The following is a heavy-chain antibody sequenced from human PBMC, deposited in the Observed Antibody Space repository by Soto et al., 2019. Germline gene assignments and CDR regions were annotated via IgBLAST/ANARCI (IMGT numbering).Heavy chain of an antibody. CDR3: TTLYYDSSGNYYFDY. Sequence: EVQLVESGGGLVQPGGSLRLSCAASGFTFSNAWMSWVRQAPGKGLEWVGRIKSKTDGGTTDYAAPVKGRFTISRDDSKNTLYLQMNSLKTEDTAVYYCTTLYYDSSGNYYFDYWGQGTLVTVSS. V-gene: IGHV3-15*01. CDR2: IKSKTDGGTT. J-gene: IGHJ4*02. CDR1: GFTFSNAW. D-gene: IGHD3-22*01.